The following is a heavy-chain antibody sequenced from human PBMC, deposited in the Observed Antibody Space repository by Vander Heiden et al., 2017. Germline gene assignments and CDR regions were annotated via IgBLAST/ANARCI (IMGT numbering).Heavy chain of an antibody. CDR1: GGSISSSSYY. Sequence: QLQLQESGPGLVKPSETLSLTCTVSGGSISSSSYYGGWIRQPPGKGLEWIGSIYYSGSTYYNPSLKSRVTISVDTSKNQFSLKLSSVTAADTAVYYCARADYYYYGMDVWGQGTTVTVSS. D-gene: IGHD6-19*01. CDR2: IYYSGST. CDR3: ARADYYYYGMDV. V-gene: IGHV4-39*01. J-gene: IGHJ6*02.